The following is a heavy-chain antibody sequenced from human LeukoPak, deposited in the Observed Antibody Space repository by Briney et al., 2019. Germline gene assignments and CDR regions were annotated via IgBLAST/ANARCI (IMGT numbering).Heavy chain of an antibody. CDR1: GFTFSNYG. J-gene: IGHJ6*03. CDR2: ISSSSTYM. V-gene: IGHV3-21*01. Sequence: GGSLRLSCAASGFTFSNYGMNWVRRAPGKGLEWVSSISSSSTYMYYADSVKGRFTISRDNAKNSLYLQMNSLRAEDTAVYYCAKSSGWNYYYYYMDVWGKGTTVIASS. CDR3: AKSSGWNYYYYYMDV. D-gene: IGHD6-19*01.